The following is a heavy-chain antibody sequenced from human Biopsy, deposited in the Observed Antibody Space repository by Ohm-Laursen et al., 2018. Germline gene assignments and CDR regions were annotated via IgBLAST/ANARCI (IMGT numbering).Heavy chain of an antibody. V-gene: IGHV4-59*01. D-gene: IGHD3-22*01. J-gene: IGHJ2*01. CDR3: ARDRGYYSDRTAPGYFDL. CDR1: GDSISTYY. Sequence: SDTLSLTRTVSGDSISTYYWSWIRQPPGKGLQWIGYIYYTGNTDYNPSLQSRVTISVDTSKNHFSLRLRSMTPADTAMYYCARDRGYYSDRTAPGYFDLWGRGTLVTVSS. CDR2: IYYTGNT.